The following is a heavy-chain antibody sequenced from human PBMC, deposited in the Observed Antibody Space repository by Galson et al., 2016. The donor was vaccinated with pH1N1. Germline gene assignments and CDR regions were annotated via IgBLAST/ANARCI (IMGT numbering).Heavy chain of an antibody. V-gene: IGHV2-70*11. CDR1: GFSLSTSGMS. D-gene: IGHD6-19*01. Sequence: PALVKPTQTLTLTCTFSGFSLSTSGMSVSWIRQPPGKALEWLARIDWDDDKYYRTSLKTRLTISKDTSKNQVVLTMTNMDPVDTASCYCARGPGAVPGTNNENYMDVWGKGTTVTVSS. CDR2: IDWDDDK. J-gene: IGHJ6*03. CDR3: ARGPGAVPGTNNENYMDV.